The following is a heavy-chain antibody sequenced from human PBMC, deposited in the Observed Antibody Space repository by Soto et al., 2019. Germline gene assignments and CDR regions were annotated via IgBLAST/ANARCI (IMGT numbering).Heavy chain of an antibody. D-gene: IGHD3-10*01. CDR3: AKANGSGSYDDY. J-gene: IGHJ4*02. V-gene: IGHV3-23*01. Sequence: GGSLRLASAASGFTFSSYAMSWVRQAPGKGLEWVSAISGSGGSTYYADSVKGRFTISRDNSKNTLYLQMNSLRAEDTAVYYCAKANGSGSYDDYWGQGTLVTVSS. CDR1: GFTFSSYA. CDR2: ISGSGGST.